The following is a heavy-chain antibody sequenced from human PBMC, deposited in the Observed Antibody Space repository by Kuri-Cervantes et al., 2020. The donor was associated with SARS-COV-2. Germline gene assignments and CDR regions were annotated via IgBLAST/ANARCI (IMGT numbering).Heavy chain of an antibody. V-gene: IGHV3-30-3*01. CDR3: ARDGGLAAAGKFDY. J-gene: IGHJ4*02. CDR1: GFTFSIYA. Sequence: GGSLRLSCAASGFTFSIYAMHWVRQATGKGLEWVAVISYDGSNKYYADSVKGRFTISRDNSKNTLYLQMNSLRAEDTAVYYCARDGGLAAAGKFDYWGQGTLVTVSS. D-gene: IGHD6-13*01. CDR2: ISYDGSNK.